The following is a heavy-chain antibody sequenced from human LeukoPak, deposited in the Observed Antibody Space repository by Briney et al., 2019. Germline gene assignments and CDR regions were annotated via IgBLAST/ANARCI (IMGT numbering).Heavy chain of an antibody. J-gene: IGHJ4*02. D-gene: IGHD6-13*01. CDR1: GYNFATYW. Sequence: GESLKISCKGSGYNFATYWIGWVRQMPGQGLEWMGITFPRDSDTTYSPSFQGRVTISADKSISTAYLQWSSLNASDSAMYYCARPPQGRSSPQDYWGQGTLVTVSS. CDR2: TFPRDSDT. V-gene: IGHV5-51*01. CDR3: ARPPQGRSSPQDY.